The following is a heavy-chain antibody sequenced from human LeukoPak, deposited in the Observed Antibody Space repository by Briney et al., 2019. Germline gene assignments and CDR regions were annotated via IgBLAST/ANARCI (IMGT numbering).Heavy chain of an antibody. D-gene: IGHD6-19*01. CDR1: GFTFSSYW. Sequence: GGSLRLSCAASGFTFSSYWMSWVRQAPGKGLEWVANIKQDGSEKYYVDSVKGRFTISRDNAKNSLYLQMNSLRAEDTAVYYCARDRGRYSSGWYPLDYWGQGTLVTVSS. J-gene: IGHJ4*02. CDR2: IKQDGSEK. CDR3: ARDRGRYSSGWYPLDY. V-gene: IGHV3-7*01.